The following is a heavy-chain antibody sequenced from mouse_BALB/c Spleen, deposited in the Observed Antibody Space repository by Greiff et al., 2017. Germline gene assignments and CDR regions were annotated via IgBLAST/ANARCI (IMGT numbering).Heavy chain of an antibody. V-gene: IGHV5-17*02. D-gene: IGHD2-4*01. CDR1: GFTFSSFG. Sequence: EVQRVESGGGLVQPGGSRKLSCAASGFTFSSFGMHWVRQAPEKGLEWVAYISSGSSTIYYADTVKGRFTISRDNPKNTLFLQMTSLRSEDTAMYYCARAQSTMITTLDYWGQGTTLTVSS. J-gene: IGHJ2*01. CDR2: ISSGSSTI. CDR3: ARAQSTMITTLDY.